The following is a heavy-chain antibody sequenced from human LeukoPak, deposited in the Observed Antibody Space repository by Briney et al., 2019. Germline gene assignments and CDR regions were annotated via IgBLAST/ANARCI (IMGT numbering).Heavy chain of an antibody. CDR2: VWYDGTNQ. D-gene: IGHD5-18*01. CDR3: ARDLATYSYGYIYGF. Sequence: GGSLRLSCAASGFTFNAYAMHWVRQAPGKGPEWVAVVWYDGTNQYYADSVKGRFTISRDNSKNTVLLQMNSLRAEDRATYYCARDLATYSYGYIYGFWGQGTLVTVSS. V-gene: IGHV3-30*04. CDR1: GFTFNAYA. J-gene: IGHJ4*02.